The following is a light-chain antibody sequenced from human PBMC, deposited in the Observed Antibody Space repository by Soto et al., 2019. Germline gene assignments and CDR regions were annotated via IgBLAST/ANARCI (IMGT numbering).Light chain of an antibody. Sequence: DIPMTQSPSTLSASVGDRVTITCRASQSISSWLAWYQQKPGKAPKLLIYKASSLKSGVPPRFSGSGSGTEFTLTISSLQPDDFATYYCQQYNSSPWTFGQGTKVEIK. CDR2: KAS. CDR1: QSISSW. CDR3: QQYNSSPWT. V-gene: IGKV1-5*03. J-gene: IGKJ1*01.